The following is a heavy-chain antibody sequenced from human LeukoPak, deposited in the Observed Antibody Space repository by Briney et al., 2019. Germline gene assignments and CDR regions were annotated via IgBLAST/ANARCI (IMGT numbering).Heavy chain of an antibody. CDR1: GYTFTDYY. J-gene: IGHJ4*02. CDR3: ARGPHLFLTNYFIAY. Sequence: ASVKVSCKASGYTFTDYYMHWARQAPGQGLEWMGWINPKSGGTNYVQKFQGRVTMTRDTSISTAYMELNRLRSDDTAMYYCARGPHLFLTNYFIAYWGQGTLVTVSS. CDR2: INPKSGGT. V-gene: IGHV1-2*02. D-gene: IGHD3-9*01.